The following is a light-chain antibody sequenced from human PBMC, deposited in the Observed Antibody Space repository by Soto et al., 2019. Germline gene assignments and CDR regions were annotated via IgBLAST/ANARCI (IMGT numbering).Light chain of an antibody. Sequence: EIVMTHSPATLSVSPGERATLSCRASQSVSNNLAWYQQKPGQAPRLLIYGASTRATAIPARFSGSGSGTEFTLTISSLQSEDFAVYYCQQRSNWPTFGQGTRLEIK. CDR1: QSVSNN. CDR2: GAS. V-gene: IGKV3-15*01. CDR3: QQRSNWPT. J-gene: IGKJ5*01.